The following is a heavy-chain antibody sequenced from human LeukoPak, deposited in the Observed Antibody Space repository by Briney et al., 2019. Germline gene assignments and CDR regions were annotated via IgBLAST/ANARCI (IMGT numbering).Heavy chain of an antibody. CDR2: ISAYNGNT. CDR3: AREGDDGAIRGATIDY. D-gene: IGHD3-10*01. V-gene: IGHV1-18*01. Sequence: ASVKVSCKASGYTFTSYGISWVRQAPGQGLEWMGWISAYNGNTNYAQKLQGRVTMTRDMSTSTVYMELSSLRSEDTAVYYCAREGDDGAIRGATIDYWGQGTLVTVSS. CDR1: GYTFTSYG. J-gene: IGHJ4*02.